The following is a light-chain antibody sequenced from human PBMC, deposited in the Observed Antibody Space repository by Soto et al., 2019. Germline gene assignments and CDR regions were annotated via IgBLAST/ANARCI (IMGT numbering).Light chain of an antibody. CDR2: GAS. CDR3: QQYGSSHWT. V-gene: IGKV3-20*01. CDR1: QSVSSSY. Sequence: EIVLTQSAGTLSLSPGERSTLSCSASQSVSSSYLAWYQQKPGQAPRLLIYGASSRATGIPDRFSGSGSGTDFTLTISRLEPEDFAVYYCQQYGSSHWTFGQGTKVDIK. J-gene: IGKJ1*01.